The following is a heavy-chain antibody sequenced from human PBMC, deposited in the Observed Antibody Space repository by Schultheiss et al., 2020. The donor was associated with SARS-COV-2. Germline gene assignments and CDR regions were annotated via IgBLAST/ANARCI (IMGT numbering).Heavy chain of an antibody. Sequence: SETLSLTCTVSGGSISSYYWSWIRQPPGKGLEWIGYIYYSGSTNYNPSLKSRVTISVDTSKNQFSLKLSSVTAADTAVYYCTRDRSYQLLYRGRDDYYYYGMDVWGQGTTVTVSS. CDR3: TRDRSYQLLYRGRDDYYYYGMDV. CDR1: GGSISSYY. V-gene: IGHV4-59*01. CDR2: IYYSGST. D-gene: IGHD2-2*02. J-gene: IGHJ6*02.